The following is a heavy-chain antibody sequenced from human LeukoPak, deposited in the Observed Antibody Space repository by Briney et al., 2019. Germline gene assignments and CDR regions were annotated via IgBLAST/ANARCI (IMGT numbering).Heavy chain of an antibody. CDR3: ASRAGAYSHPYDY. D-gene: IGHD4/OR15-4a*01. V-gene: IGHV3-53*01. J-gene: IGHJ4*02. Sequence: GGSLRLSWTVSGFTVSSNSMSWVRQAPGKGLEWVSFIYSDNTHYSDSVKGRFTISRDNSKNTLYLQMNSLRAEDTAVYYCASRAGAYSHPYDYWGQGTLVTVSS. CDR1: GFTVSSNS. CDR2: IYSDNT.